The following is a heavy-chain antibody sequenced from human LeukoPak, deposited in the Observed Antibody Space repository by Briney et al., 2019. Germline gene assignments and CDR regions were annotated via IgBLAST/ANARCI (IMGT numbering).Heavy chain of an antibody. J-gene: IGHJ4*02. V-gene: IGHV4-61*02. CDR3: ARERPSYSSSTYFDY. CDR2: IYTSGST. Sequence: SETLSLTCTVSGGSISSSSYYWSWIRQPAGKGLEWIGRIYTSGSTNYNPSLKSRVTMSVDTSKNQFSLKLSSVTAADTAVYYCARERPSYSSSTYFDYWGQGTLVTVSS. CDR1: GGSISSSSYY. D-gene: IGHD6-13*01.